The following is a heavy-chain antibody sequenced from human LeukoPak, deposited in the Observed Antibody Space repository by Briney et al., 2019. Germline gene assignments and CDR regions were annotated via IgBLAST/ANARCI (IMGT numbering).Heavy chain of an antibody. Sequence: GGSLRLSCAASGFTFSSYGMHWVRQAPGKGLEWVAVIWYDGSNKYYADSVKGRFTISRDNSKNTLYLQMNSLRAEDTAVYYCARAEGAVRGGSYYYYRMDVWGQGTTVTVSS. J-gene: IGHJ6*02. CDR1: GFTFSSYG. CDR3: ARAEGAVRGGSYYYYRMDV. V-gene: IGHV3-33*01. CDR2: IWYDGSNK. D-gene: IGHD3-10*02.